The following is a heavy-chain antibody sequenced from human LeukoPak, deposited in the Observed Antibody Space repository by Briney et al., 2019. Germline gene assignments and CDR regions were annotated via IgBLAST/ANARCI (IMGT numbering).Heavy chain of an antibody. Sequence: GGSLRLSCAASGFTFSSYWMSWVRQAPGKGLEWVGKIKEDGSEKYYVDSVKGRLTISRDTAKSSLYLQMNSLRAEDTAVYYCARLRAGDYFDYWGQGTLVTVSS. D-gene: IGHD6-19*01. CDR2: IKEDGSEK. J-gene: IGHJ4*02. CDR3: ARLRAGDYFDY. CDR1: GFTFSSYW. V-gene: IGHV3-7*04.